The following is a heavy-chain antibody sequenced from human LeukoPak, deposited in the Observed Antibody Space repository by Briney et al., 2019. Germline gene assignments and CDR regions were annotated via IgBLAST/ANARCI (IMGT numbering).Heavy chain of an antibody. V-gene: IGHV3-30*18. J-gene: IGHJ4*02. Sequence: PGGSLRLSCAASGFTFSSYGMHWVRQAPGKALEWVAVISYDGSNKYYADSVKGRFTISRDNSKNTLYLQMNSLRAEDTAVYYCAKTLGAYSSGCDYWGQGTLVTVSS. CDR1: GFTFSSYG. CDR2: ISYDGSNK. CDR3: AKTLGAYSSGCDY. D-gene: IGHD6-19*01.